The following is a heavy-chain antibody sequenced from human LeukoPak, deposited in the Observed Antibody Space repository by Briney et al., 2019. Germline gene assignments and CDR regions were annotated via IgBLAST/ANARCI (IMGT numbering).Heavy chain of an antibody. CDR1: GYSISSGYF. Sequence: SSETLSLTCTVSGYSISSGYFWGWIRQPPRKGLEWIGSIYHSGSTSYNPSLKSRLTITLDTSKNQFSLMLHFFTAADTAMYYCARMFRCSWYNNWFDPWGQGTLVTVSS. V-gene: IGHV4-38-2*02. D-gene: IGHD6-13*01. CDR3: ARMFRCSWYNNWFDP. CDR2: IYHSGST. J-gene: IGHJ5*02.